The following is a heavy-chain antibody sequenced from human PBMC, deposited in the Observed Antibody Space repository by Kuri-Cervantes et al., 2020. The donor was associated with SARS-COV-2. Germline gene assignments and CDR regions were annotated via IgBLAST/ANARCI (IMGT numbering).Heavy chain of an antibody. CDR3: AKGIAVAGTGGFDY. V-gene: IGHV3-7*01. Sequence: GGSLRLSCLASGSTFSSYWMSWVRQAPGKGLEWVANIKQDGSEKYYVDSAKGRFTISRDNAKNSLYLQMNSLRAEDTAVYYCAKGIAVAGTGGFDYWGQGTLVTVSS. CDR1: GSTFSSYW. CDR2: IKQDGSEK. J-gene: IGHJ4*02. D-gene: IGHD6-19*01.